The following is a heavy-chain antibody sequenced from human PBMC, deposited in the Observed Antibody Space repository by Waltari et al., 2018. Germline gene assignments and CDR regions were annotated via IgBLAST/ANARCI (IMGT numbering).Heavy chain of an antibody. CDR3: ARGKLTGELDY. D-gene: IGHD7-27*01. Sequence: QVQLQESGSGLAKPSETLSLTCTVSGGSISRYHWSWIRQPQGKGLEWIVYIYYSGSTNYNPSLKSRVTISVDTSKNQFSLKLSSVTAADTAVYYCARGKLTGELDYWGQGTLVTVSS. CDR2: IYYSGST. J-gene: IGHJ4*02. CDR1: GGSISRYH. V-gene: IGHV4-59*01.